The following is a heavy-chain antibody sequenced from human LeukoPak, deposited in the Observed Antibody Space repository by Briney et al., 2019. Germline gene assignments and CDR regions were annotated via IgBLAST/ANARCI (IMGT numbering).Heavy chain of an antibody. V-gene: IGHV4-59*11. CDR1: GGSISSHY. CDR2: IYYSGST. D-gene: IGHD5-18*01. Sequence: SETLSLTCTVSGGSISSHYWSWIRQPPGKGLEWIGYIYYSGSTNYNPSLKSRVTISVDTSKNQFSLTLSSVAAADTAVYYCARVLDTAMVYYYYYMDVWGQGTLVAVSS. CDR3: ARVLDTAMVYYYYYMDV. J-gene: IGHJ6*03.